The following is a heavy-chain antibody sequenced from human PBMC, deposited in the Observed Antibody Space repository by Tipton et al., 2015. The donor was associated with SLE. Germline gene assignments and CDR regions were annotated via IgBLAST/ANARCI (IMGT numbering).Heavy chain of an antibody. J-gene: IGHJ4*02. CDR3: ARHFGSSDYFDY. Sequence: TLSLTCTVSGGSISSYYWSWIRQPPGKGLEWIGYIYYSGSTNYNPSLKSRVTISVDTSKNQLSLKLSSVTAADTAVYYCARHFGSSDYFDYWGQGTLVTVSS. D-gene: IGHD6-6*01. CDR1: GGSISSYY. CDR2: IYYSGST. V-gene: IGHV4-59*08.